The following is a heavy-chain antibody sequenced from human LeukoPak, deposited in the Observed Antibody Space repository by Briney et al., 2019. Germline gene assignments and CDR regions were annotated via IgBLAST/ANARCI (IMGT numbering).Heavy chain of an antibody. D-gene: IGHD1-26*01. CDR2: IYTSGDT. J-gene: IGHJ4*02. CDR3: ASTEAGGVGAPVPFDY. CDR1: GGSMISGSYY. V-gene: IGHV4-61*02. Sequence: SETLSLTCTVSGGSMISGSYYWSWIRQPAGKGLEWIGRIYTSGDTIYNPSLKSRLTISVDTSKSHFSLKLTSVTAADSAVYYCASTEAGGVGAPVPFDYWGQGTLVTVSS.